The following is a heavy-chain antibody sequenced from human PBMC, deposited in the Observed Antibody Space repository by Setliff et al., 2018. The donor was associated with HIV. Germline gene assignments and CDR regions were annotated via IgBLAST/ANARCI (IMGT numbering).Heavy chain of an antibody. D-gene: IGHD3-10*01. CDR3: VTTDYFYGRNNFEY. V-gene: IGHV4-61*02. CDR2: IYTSGST. CDR1: GDSISGGSSY. J-gene: IGHJ4*02. Sequence: SETLSLTCTVSGDSISGGSSYWSWIRQPAGKGLEWIGRIYTSGSTNYNPSLKSRVTLSVDPSKSQFSLKLTSVTAADTALYYCVTTDYFYGRNNFEYWGQGTLVTVSS.